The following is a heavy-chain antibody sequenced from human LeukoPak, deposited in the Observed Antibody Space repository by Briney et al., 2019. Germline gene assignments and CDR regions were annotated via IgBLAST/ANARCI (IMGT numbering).Heavy chain of an antibody. J-gene: IGHJ4*02. Sequence: GGSLRLSCVASGFTFSSFGMNWVRQAPGKGLEWVAHISTTSRAIYYADSVRGRFTVSRDNAKNSLFLQMNSLRDEDTAIYYCARDKGGQALIAPLDYWGQGTMVTVSS. CDR2: ISTTSRAI. CDR1: GFTFSSFG. V-gene: IGHV3-48*02. CDR3: ARDKGGQALIAPLDY. D-gene: IGHD3-16*01.